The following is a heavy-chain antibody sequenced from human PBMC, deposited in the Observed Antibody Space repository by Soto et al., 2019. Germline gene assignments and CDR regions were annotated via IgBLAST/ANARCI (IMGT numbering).Heavy chain of an antibody. CDR2: ISSSSSTI. V-gene: IGHV3-48*01. CDR3: ARVDIVVVPAAMTAYYYYYMDV. Sequence: EVQLVESGGGLVQPGGSLRLSCAASGFTFSSYSMNWVRQAPGKGLEWVSYISSSSSTIYYADSVEGRFTISRDNAKNSLYLQMNSLRAEDTAVYYCARVDIVVVPAAMTAYYYYYMDVWGKGTTVTVSS. D-gene: IGHD2-2*03. CDR1: GFTFSSYS. J-gene: IGHJ6*03.